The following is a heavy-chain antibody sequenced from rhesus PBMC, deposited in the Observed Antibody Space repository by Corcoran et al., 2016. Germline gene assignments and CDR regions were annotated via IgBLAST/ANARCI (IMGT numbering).Heavy chain of an antibody. Sequence: EVQLVASGGGLVQPGGSLRLSCAASGFTFSSSDIHWFRQASGNGLEWVGRIRSKANNYETGYAASVKGRLTISRDDPKNTAYLQMNSLKTEDTAVYYCTRGLYSGNYFDYWGQGVLVTVSS. J-gene: IGHJ4*01. CDR3: TRGLYSGNYFDY. D-gene: IGHD1-44*01. V-gene: IGHV3-118*01. CDR1: GFTFSSSD. CDR2: IRSKANNYET.